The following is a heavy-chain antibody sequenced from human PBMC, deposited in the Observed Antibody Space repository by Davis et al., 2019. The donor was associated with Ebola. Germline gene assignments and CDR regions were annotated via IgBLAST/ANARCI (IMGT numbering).Heavy chain of an antibody. D-gene: IGHD3-10*01. CDR3: VTEQTRLLWPAFDV. CDR2: FDPEDGEL. CDR1: GYPLTELA. J-gene: IGHJ3*01. V-gene: IGHV1-24*01. Sequence: ASVKVSCKVSGYPLTELAIHWVRQAPGQGLEWMGGFDPEDGELIYAQRFQGRVTMTEDTSTDTAYMELSSLKSEDTAVYYCVTEQTRLLWPAFDVWGQGTMVTVSS.